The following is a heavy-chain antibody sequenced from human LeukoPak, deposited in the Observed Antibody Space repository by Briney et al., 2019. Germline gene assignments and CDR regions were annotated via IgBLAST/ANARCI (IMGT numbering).Heavy chain of an antibody. CDR2: FDPEDGET. CDR1: GYTLTELS. CDR3: ATDDPKVNTSCYNY. D-gene: IGHD2-2*02. V-gene: IGHV1-24*01. Sequence: GASVKVSCKVSGYTLTELSMHWVRQAPGKGLEWMGGFDPEDGETIYAQKFQGRVTMTEDTSTDTAYMELSSLRSEDTAVYYCATDDPKVNTSCYNYWGQGTLVTVSS. J-gene: IGHJ4*02.